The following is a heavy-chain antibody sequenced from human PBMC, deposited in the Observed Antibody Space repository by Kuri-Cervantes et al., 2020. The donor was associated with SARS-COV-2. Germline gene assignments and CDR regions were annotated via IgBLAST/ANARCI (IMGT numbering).Heavy chain of an antibody. CDR2: IYYSGST. CDR3: ARVREGESITMVQGVIEYYYYYYMDV. J-gene: IGHJ6*03. D-gene: IGHD3-10*01. V-gene: IGHV4-59*01. CDR1: GGSISSYY. Sequence: GSLRLSCTVSGGSISSYYWSWIRQPPGKGLEWIGYIYYSGSTNYNPSLKSRVTISVDTSKNQFSLKLSSVTAADTAVYYCARVREGESITMVQGVIEYYYYYYMDVWGKGTTVTVSS.